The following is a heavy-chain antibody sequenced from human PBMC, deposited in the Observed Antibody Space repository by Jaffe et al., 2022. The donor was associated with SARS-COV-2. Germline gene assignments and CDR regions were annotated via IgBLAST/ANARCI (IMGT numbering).Heavy chain of an antibody. CDR2: IYYSGST. D-gene: IGHD1-26*01. V-gene: IGHV4-59*01. Sequence: QVQLQESGPGLVKPSETLSLTCTVSGGSISSYYWSWIRQPPGKGLEWIGYIYYSGSTNYNPSLKSRVTISVDTSKNQFSLKLSSVTAADTAVYYCARVSSGSYYLSHAFDIWGQGTMVTVSS. CDR3: ARVSSGSYYLSHAFDI. CDR1: GGSISSYY. J-gene: IGHJ3*02.